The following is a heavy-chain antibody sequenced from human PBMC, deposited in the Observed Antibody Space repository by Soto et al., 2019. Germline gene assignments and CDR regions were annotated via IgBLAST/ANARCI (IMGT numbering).Heavy chain of an antibody. Sequence: QVHLQQWGAGPLRPSETLSLTCGVFGDSLNGYYWTWIRQTPGKGLEWIGEISHGGSTNYNPSLNSRVDMSRDTSKNNCYLSLPSVTAADKAIYYCSRVLCGGGTYHQPRSYYNYDIDVWGEGTTVTVS. CDR3: SRVLCGGGTYHQPRSYYNYDIDV. V-gene: IGHV4-34*01. CDR1: GDSLNGYY. CDR2: ISHGGST. J-gene: IGHJ6*03. D-gene: IGHD2-21*01.